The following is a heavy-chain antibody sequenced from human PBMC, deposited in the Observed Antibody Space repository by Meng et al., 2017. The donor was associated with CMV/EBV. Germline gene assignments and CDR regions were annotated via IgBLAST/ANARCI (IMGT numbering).Heavy chain of an antibody. CDR3: WRDSSGWYPDFDY. CDR2: IYTTGST. V-gene: IGHV4-4*07. Sequence: QVLLWAAGAGVVNRPGGPSPLCTVSGGSISINDCGLIRRPAGKRVEWIGRIYTTGSTNYNPSLMSRVSMSVETYTNQFSLKLSKVPAADEAVYYCWRDSSGWYPDFDYWGQGTLVTVSS. J-gene: IGHJ4*02. CDR1: GGSISIND. D-gene: IGHD6-19*01.